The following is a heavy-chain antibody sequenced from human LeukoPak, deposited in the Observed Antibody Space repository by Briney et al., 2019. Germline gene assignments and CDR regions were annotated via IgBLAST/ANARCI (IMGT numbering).Heavy chain of an antibody. J-gene: IGHJ4*02. Sequence: GGSLRLSCAASGFTFSSYEMNWVRQAPGKGLEWVSYISSSGSTIYYADSVKGRFTISRDDAKNSLYLQMNSLRAEDTAVYYCARVPRYCSGGSCYRLDYWGQGTLVTVSS. CDR2: ISSSGSTI. CDR3: ARVPRYCSGGSCYRLDY. V-gene: IGHV3-48*03. D-gene: IGHD2-15*01. CDR1: GFTFSSYE.